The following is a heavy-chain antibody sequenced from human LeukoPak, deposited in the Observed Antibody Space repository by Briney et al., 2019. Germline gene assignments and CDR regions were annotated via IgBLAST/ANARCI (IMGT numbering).Heavy chain of an antibody. J-gene: IGHJ3*02. CDR3: ARSITVIVVAKDAFDI. D-gene: IGHD3-22*01. V-gene: IGHV4-4*02. CDR1: GGSISSSYW. CDR2: IYHSGST. Sequence: SETLSLTCAVSGGSISSSYWWSWVRQPPGKGLEWIGEIYHSGSTNYNPSLKSRVTMSVDKSKNQFSLKLRSVTAADTAVYYCARSITVIVVAKDAFDIWGQGTMVTVSS.